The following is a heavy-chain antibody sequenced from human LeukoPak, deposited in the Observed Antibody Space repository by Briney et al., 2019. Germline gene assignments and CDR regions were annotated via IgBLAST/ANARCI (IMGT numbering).Heavy chain of an antibody. V-gene: IGHV3-30*03. CDR3: ATAAPALDY. CDR2: ISYDGSNK. J-gene: IGHJ4*02. CDR1: GFTFSSYG. Sequence: GGSLRLSCAASGFTFSSYGMHWVRQAPGKGLEWVAVISYDGSNKYYADSVKGRFTISRDNSKNTLYLQMNSLRAEDTAVYYCATAAPALDYWGQGTLVTVSS. D-gene: IGHD6-6*01.